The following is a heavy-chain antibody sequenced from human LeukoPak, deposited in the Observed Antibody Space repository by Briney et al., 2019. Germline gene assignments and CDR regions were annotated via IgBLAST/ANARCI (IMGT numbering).Heavy chain of an antibody. CDR1: GGSISSGGYS. Sequence: SQTLSLTCAVSGGSISSGGYSWSWIRQPPGKGLEWIGYIYHSGSTYYNPSLKSRVTMSVDTSKNQFSLKLSSVTAADTAVYYCARGTSGDRGDYWGQGTLVTVSS. CDR2: IYHSGST. CDR3: ARGTSGDRGDY. D-gene: IGHD7-27*01. J-gene: IGHJ4*02. V-gene: IGHV4-30-2*01.